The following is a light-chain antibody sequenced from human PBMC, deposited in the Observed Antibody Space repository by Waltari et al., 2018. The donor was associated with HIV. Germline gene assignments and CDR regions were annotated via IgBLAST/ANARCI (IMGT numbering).Light chain of an antibody. V-gene: IGKV1-39*01. Sequence: DIQITQSPSSLSASIGDRVTITCRTSQHIDRYLNWYQQPPGKAPSLLISSASTLHTGVPSRFSATGSGTTFSLAIASLQPNDVATYYCQQTYTLPLTFGGGTTVEI. CDR3: QQTYTLPLT. CDR1: QHIDRY. CDR2: SAS. J-gene: IGKJ4*01.